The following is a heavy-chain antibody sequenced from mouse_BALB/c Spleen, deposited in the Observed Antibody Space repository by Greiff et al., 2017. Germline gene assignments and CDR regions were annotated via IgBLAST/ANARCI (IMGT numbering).Heavy chain of an antibody. D-gene: IGHD2-14*01. CDR1: GYSITSDYA. CDR3: ARNYRYADYYAMDY. J-gene: IGHJ4*01. Sequence: EVKLLESGPGLVKPSQSLSLTCTVTGYSITSDYAWNWIRQFPGNKLEWMGYISYSGSTSYNPSLKSRISITRDTSKNQFFLQLNSVTTEDTATYYCARNYRYADYYAMDYWGQGTSVTVSS. V-gene: IGHV3-2*02. CDR2: ISYSGST.